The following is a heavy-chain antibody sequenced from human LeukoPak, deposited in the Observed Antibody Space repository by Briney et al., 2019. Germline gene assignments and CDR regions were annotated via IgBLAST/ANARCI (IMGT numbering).Heavy chain of an antibody. J-gene: IGHJ4*02. CDR3: ARGSSQWFGQSRFEF. Sequence: PGGSLRLSCAASGFTFSSYAMSWVRQVPGKGLEWVANINQDGGEKYYVDSVKGRFTIARDSAKNSLYLQMYSLRVEDTAVYYCARGSSQWFGQSRFEFWGQGTLVAVSS. CDR1: GFTFSSYA. CDR2: INQDGGEK. D-gene: IGHD3-10*01. V-gene: IGHV3-7*01.